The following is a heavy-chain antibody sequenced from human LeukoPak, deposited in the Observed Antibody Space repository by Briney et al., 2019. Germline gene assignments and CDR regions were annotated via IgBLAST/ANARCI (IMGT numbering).Heavy chain of an antibody. CDR2: IYSGGST. CDR3: ARASSMVRGANTDY. D-gene: IGHD3-10*01. Sequence: GGSLRLSCAASGFTVSSNYMRWVRQAPGKGLEWFSVIYSGGSTYYADSVKGRFTISRDNSKNTLYLQMNSLRAEHTAVYYCARASSMVRGANTDYWGQGTLVTVSS. CDR1: GFTVSSNY. V-gene: IGHV3-66*01. J-gene: IGHJ4*02.